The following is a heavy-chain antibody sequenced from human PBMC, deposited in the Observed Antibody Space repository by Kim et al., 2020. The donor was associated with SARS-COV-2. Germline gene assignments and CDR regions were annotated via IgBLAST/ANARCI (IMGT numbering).Heavy chain of an antibody. D-gene: IGHD1-20*01. J-gene: IGHJ4*02. CDR2: SRDKANNYVT. CDR3: VRGTLITHYYLDS. Sequence: GGSLRLSCAVSGFTFSDHYMDWVRQAPGKRLEWLGRSRDKANNYVTEYAPSVKGRFIVSRDNSKNLLYLQLNNLETEDSAVYYCVRGTLITHYYLDSWGQGALVTVSS. CDR1: GFTFSDHY. V-gene: IGHV3-72*01.